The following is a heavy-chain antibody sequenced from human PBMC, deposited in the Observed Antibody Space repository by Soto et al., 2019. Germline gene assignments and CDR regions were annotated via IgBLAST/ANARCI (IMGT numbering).Heavy chain of an antibody. D-gene: IGHD6-6*01. CDR2: ISGSDDST. J-gene: IGHJ4*02. Sequence: EVQLLESGGGLVQPGESLRLSCAASGFTFSSYAMSWVRQDPGKGLEWVSVISGSDDSTYYADSVKGRFTISRDNSKNTLYLQMNSLRAEDTAVYYCAKRSSSSTFDSWGQGTLVTVSS. CDR1: GFTFSSYA. V-gene: IGHV3-23*01. CDR3: AKRSSSSTFDS.